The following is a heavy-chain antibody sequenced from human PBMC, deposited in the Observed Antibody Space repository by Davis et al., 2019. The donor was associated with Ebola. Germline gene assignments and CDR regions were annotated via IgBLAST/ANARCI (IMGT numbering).Heavy chain of an antibody. Sequence: ASVKVSCKASGGTFSSYAISWVRQVPGQGLEWMGWINPNSGGTNYAQKFQGWVTMTRDTSISTAYMELSRLRSDDTAVYYCARGGLLWFRELLDPYYYYGMDVWGQGTTVTVSS. CDR2: INPNSGGT. D-gene: IGHD3-10*01. J-gene: IGHJ6*02. CDR3: ARGGLLWFRELLDPYYYYGMDV. CDR1: GGTFSSYA. V-gene: IGHV1-2*04.